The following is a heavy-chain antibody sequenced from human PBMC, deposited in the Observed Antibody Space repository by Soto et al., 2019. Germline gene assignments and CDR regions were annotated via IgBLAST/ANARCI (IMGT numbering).Heavy chain of an antibody. Sequence: QVQLQESGPGLVKPSETLSLTCTVSGGSISSYYWSWIRQPPGKGLEWIGYIYYSGSTNYNPSLKSRVTMSVDTSKNQFSLKLNSVTAADTAVYYCARDAGRYSGYDAPYFDYWGQGTLVTVSS. J-gene: IGHJ4*02. CDR1: GGSISSYY. CDR2: IYYSGST. D-gene: IGHD5-12*01. V-gene: IGHV4-59*01. CDR3: ARDAGRYSGYDAPYFDY.